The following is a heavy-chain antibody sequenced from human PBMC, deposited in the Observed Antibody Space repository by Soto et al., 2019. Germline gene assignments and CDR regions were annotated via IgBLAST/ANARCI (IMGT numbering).Heavy chain of an antibody. CDR2: ISGSGGST. CDR3: AKDPGSSGWYTGYYGMDV. Sequence: PGGSLRLSCAASGFTFSSYAMSWVRQAPGKGLEWVSAISGSGGSTYYADSVKGRFTISRDNSKNTLYLQMNSLRAEDTAVYYCAKDPGSSGWYTGYYGMDVWGQGTTVTVSS. CDR1: GFTFSSYA. J-gene: IGHJ6*02. V-gene: IGHV3-23*01. D-gene: IGHD6-19*01.